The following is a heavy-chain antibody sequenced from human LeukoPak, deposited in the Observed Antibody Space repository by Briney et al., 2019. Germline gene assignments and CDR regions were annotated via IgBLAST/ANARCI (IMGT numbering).Heavy chain of an antibody. D-gene: IGHD3-10*01. CDR2: MNPNSGNT. V-gene: IGHV1-8*01. J-gene: IGHJ4*02. CDR1: GYTLTELS. CDR3: ARGSRSGDY. Sequence: ASVKVSCKVSGYTLTELSMHWVRQATGRGLEWMGWMNPNSGNTGYAQKFQGRVTMTRNISTSTAYMELSSLRSEDTAVYYCARGSRSGDYWGQGTQVTVSS.